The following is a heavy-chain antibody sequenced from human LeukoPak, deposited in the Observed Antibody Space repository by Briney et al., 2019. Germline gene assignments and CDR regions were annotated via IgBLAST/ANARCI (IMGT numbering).Heavy chain of an antibody. J-gene: IGHJ1*01. Sequence: GGSLRLSCVASGFTFADHAMHWVRRAPGQGLEWVTGINWNNDGIVYAASVKGRFTVSRDNAKNTLYLQMNGLRPEDTAFYYCARDDYNTLGYNFHHWGQGTLVTVSS. CDR3: ARDDYNTLGYNFHH. D-gene: IGHD1-1*01. V-gene: IGHV3-9*01. CDR1: GFTFADHA. CDR2: INWNNDGI.